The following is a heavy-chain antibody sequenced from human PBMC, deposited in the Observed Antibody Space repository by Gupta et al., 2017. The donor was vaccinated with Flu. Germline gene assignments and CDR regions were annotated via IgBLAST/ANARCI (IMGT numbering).Heavy chain of an antibody. CDR2: ISWNSGSI. V-gene: IGHV3-9*01. D-gene: IGHD3-10*01. CDR3: AKDDPGSINLFDY. CDR1: GFTFDDYA. J-gene: IGHJ4*02. Sequence: EVQLVESGGGLVQPGRSLRLSCAASGFTFDDYAMHWVRQAPGKGLEWVSGISWNSGSIGYADSVKGRFTISRDNAKNSLYLQMNSLRAEDTALYYCAKDDPGSINLFDYWGQGTLVTVSS.